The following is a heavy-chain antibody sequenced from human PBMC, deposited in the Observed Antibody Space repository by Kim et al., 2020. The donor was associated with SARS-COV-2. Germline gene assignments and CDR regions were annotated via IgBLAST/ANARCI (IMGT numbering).Heavy chain of an antibody. D-gene: IGHD5-18*01. CDR2: IYYSGST. J-gene: IGHJ3*02. CDR3: ARGDVDTVDAFDI. Sequence: SETLSLTCTVSGGSISSSSYYWGWIRQPPGKGLEWIGSIYYSGSTYYNPSLKSRVTISVDTSKNQFSLKLSSVTAADTAVYYCARGDVDTVDAFDIWGQG. V-gene: IGHV4-39*07. CDR1: GGSISSSSYY.